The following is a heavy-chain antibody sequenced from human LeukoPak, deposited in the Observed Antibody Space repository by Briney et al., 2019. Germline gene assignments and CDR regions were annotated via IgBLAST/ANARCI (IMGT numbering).Heavy chain of an antibody. CDR1: GGSVSSGSYY. V-gene: IGHV4-61*01. D-gene: IGHD1-26*01. Sequence: SETLSLTCAVSGGSVSSGSYYWSWIRQPPGKGLEWIGYIYYSGSTDYNPSLKSRVTISVDTSKNQFSLKLSSVTAADTAVYYCVRHVSGTYYRFDYWGQGTLVTVSS. CDR3: VRHVSGTYYRFDY. J-gene: IGHJ4*02. CDR2: IYYSGST.